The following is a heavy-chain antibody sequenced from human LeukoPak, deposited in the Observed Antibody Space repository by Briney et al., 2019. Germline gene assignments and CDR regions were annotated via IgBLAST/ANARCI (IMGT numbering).Heavy chain of an antibody. V-gene: IGHV4-34*01. Sequence: PSETLSLTCAVYGGSLSGYYWRWIRQPPGKGVEWIGEINHSGNTNYNPSLKSRVNISVDTSKNQFSLKLRSVTAADTAVYYCARAQIIVVVPVAMQPEGHYYYYYGMDVWGQGTTVTVSS. D-gene: IGHD2-2*01. J-gene: IGHJ6*02. CDR1: GGSLSGYY. CDR3: ARAQIIVVVPVAMQPEGHYYYYYGMDV. CDR2: INHSGNT.